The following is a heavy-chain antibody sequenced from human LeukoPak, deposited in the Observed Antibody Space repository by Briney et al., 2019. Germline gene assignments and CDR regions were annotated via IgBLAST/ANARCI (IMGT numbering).Heavy chain of an antibody. D-gene: IGHD3-3*01. Sequence: PGGSLRLSCAASGFTFSSYSMNWVRQAPGKGLEWVSSISSSSGHIYYADSMKGRFTISRDNAKNSLYLQMNSLGAEDTALYYCARGQKETFTIFGVVIMMPFDYWGQGTPVTVSS. CDR3: ARGQKETFTIFGVVIMMPFDY. CDR2: ISSSSGHI. J-gene: IGHJ4*02. V-gene: IGHV3-21*01. CDR1: GFTFSSYS.